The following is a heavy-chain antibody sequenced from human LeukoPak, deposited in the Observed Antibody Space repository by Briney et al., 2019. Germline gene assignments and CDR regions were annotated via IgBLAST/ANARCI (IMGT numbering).Heavy chain of an antibody. CDR3: ARDTPRYDFWSGYYPNFDY. Sequence: ASVKVSCKASGYTFTSYGISWVRQAPGQGLEWMGWISAYNGNTNYAQKLQGRVTMTTDTSTSTAYMELRSLRSDDTAVYYCARDTPRYDFWSGYYPNFDYWGQGTLVTVSS. J-gene: IGHJ4*02. V-gene: IGHV1-18*01. CDR2: ISAYNGNT. CDR1: GYTFTSYG. D-gene: IGHD3-3*01.